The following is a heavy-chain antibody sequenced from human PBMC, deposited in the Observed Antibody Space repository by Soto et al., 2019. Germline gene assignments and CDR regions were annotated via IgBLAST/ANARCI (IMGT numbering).Heavy chain of an antibody. V-gene: IGHV1-18*01. CDR1: GYTFISYG. Sequence: APVKVSCKASGYTFISYGISWVRQAPGQGLEWMGWISAYNGNTNYAQKFQGRVTITADESTSTAYMELSSLRSEDTAVYYCAREISTVVTGWFDPWGQGTLVTVSS. CDR3: AREISTVVTGWFDP. CDR2: ISAYNGNT. J-gene: IGHJ5*02. D-gene: IGHD2-15*01.